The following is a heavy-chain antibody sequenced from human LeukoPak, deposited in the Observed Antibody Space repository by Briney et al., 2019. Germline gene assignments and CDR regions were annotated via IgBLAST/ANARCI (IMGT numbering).Heavy chain of an antibody. D-gene: IGHD6-13*01. CDR1: GDSVSSNSAA. CDR2: TYYRSKWYN. J-gene: IGHJ6*03. V-gene: IGHV6-1*01. Sequence: SQTLSLTCAISGDSVSSNSAAWNWIRQSPSRGLEWLGRTYYRSKWYNDYAVSVKSRITINPDTSKNQFSLQLNSVTPEDTAVYYCARVSSWGGYYYYYYMDVWGKGTTVTVSS. CDR3: ARVSSWGGYYYYYYMDV.